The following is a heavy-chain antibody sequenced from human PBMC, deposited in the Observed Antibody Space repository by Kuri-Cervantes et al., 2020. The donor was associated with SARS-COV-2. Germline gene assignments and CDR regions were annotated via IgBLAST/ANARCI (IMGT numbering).Heavy chain of an antibody. J-gene: IGHJ5*02. D-gene: IGHD2-8*02. CDR3: ARSQGYCTANSCSWNWFDP. CDR2: IIPIFGTA. V-gene: IGHV1-69*13. CDR1: GGTFSSYA. Sequence: SVKVSCKASGGTFSSYAISWVRQAPGQGLEWMGGIIPIFGTANYAQKFQGRVTITADESTSTAYMELSSLTSEDTAVYFCARSQGYCTANSCSWNWFDPWGQGTQVTVSS.